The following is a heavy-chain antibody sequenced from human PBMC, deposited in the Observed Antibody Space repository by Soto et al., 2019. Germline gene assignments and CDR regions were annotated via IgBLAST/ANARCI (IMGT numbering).Heavy chain of an antibody. J-gene: IGHJ4*02. CDR2: IRSGGDT. Sequence: GSLRLSCVASGLSFGDYWIHWVRQAPGKGLIWVSGIRSGGDTDYADSVKGRFTISRDNAKNTVYLQMNNLRADDTAVYYCGRVDWNAGADWGQGTLVTVSS. CDR1: GLSFGDYW. D-gene: IGHD1-1*01. V-gene: IGHV3-74*01. CDR3: GRVDWNAGAD.